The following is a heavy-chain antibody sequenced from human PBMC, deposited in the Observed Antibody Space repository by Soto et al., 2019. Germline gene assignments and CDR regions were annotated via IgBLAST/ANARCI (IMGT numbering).Heavy chain of an antibody. CDR2: IYYSGST. D-gene: IGHD3-10*01. Sequence: PSETLSLTCTVSGGSVSSGDYFWSWLRQSPGKRLEWIAYIYYSGSTNYNPSLKSRATISVDTPKSQVSLTLTSMTAADAALCYCARSPNYYYYGFDVWGQGTAVTVSS. CDR1: GGSVSSGDYF. CDR3: ARSPNYYYYGFDV. V-gene: IGHV4-61*08. J-gene: IGHJ6*02.